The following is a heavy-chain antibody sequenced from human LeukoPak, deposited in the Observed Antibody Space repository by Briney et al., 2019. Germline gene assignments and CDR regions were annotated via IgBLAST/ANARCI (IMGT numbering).Heavy chain of an antibody. V-gene: IGHV3-9*01. CDR1: GCTFDDYA. J-gene: IGHJ4*02. CDR3: AKEVDCPSDCLFFHS. D-gene: IGHD2-21*02. Sequence: PGRSLRLSCAASGCTFDDYAMYWVRKAPRKGLEWVSSSSWNSGGIGYADSVKGRFTLSRDNSRNSVFLQMNSLRPEDTALYHCAKEVDCPSDCLFFHSWGQGTLVTVSS. CDR2: SSWNSGGI.